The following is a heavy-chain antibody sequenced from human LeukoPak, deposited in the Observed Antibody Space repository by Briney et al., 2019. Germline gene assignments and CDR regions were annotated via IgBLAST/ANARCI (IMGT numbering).Heavy chain of an antibody. D-gene: IGHD3-22*01. CDR2: ISYDGSNK. J-gene: IGHJ4*02. CDR3: ARDYSSGYPPGSAGFDY. V-gene: IGHV3-30*04. Sequence: GGSLRLSCAASGFTFSSYAMHWVRQAPGKGLEWVAVISYDGSNKYYADSVKGRFTISRDNSKNTLYLQMNSLRAEDTAVNYRARDYSSGYPPGSAGFDYWGQGTLVTVSS. CDR1: GFTFSSYA.